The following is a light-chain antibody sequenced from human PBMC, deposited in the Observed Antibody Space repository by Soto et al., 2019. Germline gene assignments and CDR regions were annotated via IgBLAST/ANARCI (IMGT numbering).Light chain of an antibody. CDR1: QSVSSS. CDR2: DTS. V-gene: IGKV3-11*01. CDR3: QQRHNWPIT. J-gene: IGKJ5*01. Sequence: EIELTQSPATLSLSPGERATLSCRASQSVSSSLAWYQQKHGQAPRLLISDTSNRATGIPARFSGSGSGTDFTLTISGLEPADLGVYYCQQRHNWPITFGQGTRLEIK.